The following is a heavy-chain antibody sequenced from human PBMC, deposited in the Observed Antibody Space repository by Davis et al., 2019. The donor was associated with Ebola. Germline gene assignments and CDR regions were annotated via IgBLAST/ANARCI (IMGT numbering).Heavy chain of an antibody. CDR2: ITGSGGST. Sequence: GESLKISCAASGFTFSTYAMTWVRQAPGKVLEWVSGITGSGGSTYYADSVKGRFTISRDNSKNTLYLQMNSLRAEDTAVYYCAKDSRRFDYWGQGTLVTVSS. CDR3: AKDSRRFDY. CDR1: GFTFSTYA. J-gene: IGHJ4*02. V-gene: IGHV3-23*01.